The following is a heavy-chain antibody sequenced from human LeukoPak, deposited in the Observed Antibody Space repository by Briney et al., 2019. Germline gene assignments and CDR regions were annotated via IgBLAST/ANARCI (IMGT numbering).Heavy chain of an antibody. CDR1: GGSISSYY. Sequence: PSETLSLTCTVSGGSISSYYWNWIRQPPGKGLEWIGYIYYSGSTSYNPSLKSRVTISVDTSKNQFSLKLSSLAAADTAVYYCAREGGYCSGGSCRFFDYWGQGTLVTVSS. CDR3: AREGGYCSGGSCRFFDY. J-gene: IGHJ4*02. V-gene: IGHV4-59*01. CDR2: IYYSGST. D-gene: IGHD2-15*01.